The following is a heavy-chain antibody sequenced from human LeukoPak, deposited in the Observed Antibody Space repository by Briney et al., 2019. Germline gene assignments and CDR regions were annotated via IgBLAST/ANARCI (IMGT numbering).Heavy chain of an antibody. J-gene: IGHJ4*02. CDR2: ICGRGGCT. Sequence: PGGSLRLSCEASGFTFNTYAIYWVRQAPGKGREWVSGICGRGGCTYYADSVKGRFTISRDNSKNTVYLQMNSLTADDTAVYYCAKTTVGYSSGRYPGWPADCWGQGTLVTVSS. CDR3: AKTTVGYSSGRYPGWPADC. D-gene: IGHD6-19*01. CDR1: GFTFNTYA. V-gene: IGHV3-23*01.